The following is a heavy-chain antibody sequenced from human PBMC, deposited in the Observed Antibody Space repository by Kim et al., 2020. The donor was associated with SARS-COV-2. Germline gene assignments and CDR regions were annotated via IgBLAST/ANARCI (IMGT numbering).Heavy chain of an antibody. D-gene: IGHD3-9*01. CDR3: ASDTTLRYFDWLFEGPTSFDY. V-gene: IGHV3-48*04. J-gene: IGHJ4*02. Sequence: GGSLRLSCAASGFTFSSYSMNWVRQAPGKGLEWVSYISSSSSTIYYADSVKGRFTISRDNAKNSLYLQMNSLRAEDTAVYYCASDTTLRYFDWLFEGPTSFDYCGQGTLVTVSS. CDR2: ISSSSSTI. CDR1: GFTFSSYS.